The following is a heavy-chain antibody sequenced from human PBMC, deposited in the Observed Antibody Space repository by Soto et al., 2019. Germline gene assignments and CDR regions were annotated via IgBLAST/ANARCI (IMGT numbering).Heavy chain of an antibody. CDR1: GFTFNIYN. J-gene: IGHJ6*02. CDR3: ARSNILRFLEGLMEPSQFYAMDV. Sequence: GSLRLSCTASGFTFNIYNMNWVRQAPGKGLEWVSYVSGSGSAKIYADSVEGRFTISRDNDKNSLYLQMNSLRDEDTAVYYCARSNILRFLEGLMEPSQFYAMDVWGQGTKVTVSS. V-gene: IGHV3-48*02. CDR2: VSGSGSAK. D-gene: IGHD3-3*01.